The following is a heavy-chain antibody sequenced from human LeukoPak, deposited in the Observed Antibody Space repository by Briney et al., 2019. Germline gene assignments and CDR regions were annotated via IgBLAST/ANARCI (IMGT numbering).Heavy chain of an antibody. CDR3: AKDVYGSSWHGKEYYYYGMDV. J-gene: IGHJ6*02. Sequence: GESLSLSCAASGFTFDDYAMHWVRQAPGKGLEWVSGISWNSGSIGYADSVKGRFTISRDNAKNSLYLQMNSLRAEDTALYYCAKDVYGSSWHGKEYYYYGMDVWGQGTTVTVSS. V-gene: IGHV3-9*01. D-gene: IGHD6-13*01. CDR1: GFTFDDYA. CDR2: ISWNSGSI.